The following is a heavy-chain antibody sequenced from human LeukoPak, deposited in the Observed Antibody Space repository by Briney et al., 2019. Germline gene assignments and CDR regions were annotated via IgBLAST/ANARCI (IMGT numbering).Heavy chain of an antibody. J-gene: IGHJ5*02. Sequence: SSETLSLTCTVSGDSITNTYYYWGWIRQSPGKGLEWIGTFHSGGSTYFSPSLKNRLTISVDTSKNQFSLKLSSVTAADTAVYYCARPGSYGSGSYRSWFDPWGQGTLVTVSS. CDR1: GDSITNTYYY. CDR3: ARPGSYGSGSYRSWFDP. V-gene: IGHV4-39*01. CDR2: FHSGGST. D-gene: IGHD3-10*01.